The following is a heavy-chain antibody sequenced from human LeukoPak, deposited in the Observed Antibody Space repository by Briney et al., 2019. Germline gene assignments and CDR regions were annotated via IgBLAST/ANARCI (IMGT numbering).Heavy chain of an antibody. D-gene: IGHD3-16*02. CDR3: ARDSAYSYDYVWGSYRLGFDY. V-gene: IGHV3-23*03. J-gene: IGHJ4*02. CDR1: GFTFSSYA. Sequence: PGGSLRLSCAASGFTFSSYAMSWVRQAPGKGLEWVSVIYSGGSTYYADSVKGRFTISRDNAKNSLYLQMNSLRAEDTAVYYCARDSAYSYDYVWGSYRLGFDYWGQGTLVTVSS. CDR2: IYSGGST.